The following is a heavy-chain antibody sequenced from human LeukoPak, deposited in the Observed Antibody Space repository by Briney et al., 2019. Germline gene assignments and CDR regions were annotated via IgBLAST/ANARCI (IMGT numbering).Heavy chain of an antibody. V-gene: IGHV3-7*01. Sequence: PGGSLRLSCSASGFTFSNAWMNWVRQAPGKGLEWVANINQDGSVRYYVASVKGRFTISRDNTKNLVYLQMNSLRAEDTAVYYCARKGLPDYWGQGTMVTVSS. CDR1: GFTFSNAW. CDR2: INQDGSVR. J-gene: IGHJ4*02. D-gene: IGHD2-15*01. CDR3: ARKGLPDY.